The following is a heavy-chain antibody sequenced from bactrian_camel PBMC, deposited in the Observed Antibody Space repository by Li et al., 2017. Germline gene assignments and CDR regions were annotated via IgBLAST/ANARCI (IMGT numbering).Heavy chain of an antibody. V-gene: IGHV3S53*01. CDR3: AARGPYCYTNLSVRDFTY. CDR2: INRRGTT. Sequence: HVQLVESGGGSVQDGASLRLSCAVSGYDPLYLCMGWFRQAPGKGREGVAVINRRGTTRYADFVSGRFTISKDNAENTLYLQMDDLKPEDTAMYYCAARGPYCYTNLSVRDFTYWGQGTQVTV. CDR1: GYDPLYLC. J-gene: IGHJ6*01. D-gene: IGHD2*01.